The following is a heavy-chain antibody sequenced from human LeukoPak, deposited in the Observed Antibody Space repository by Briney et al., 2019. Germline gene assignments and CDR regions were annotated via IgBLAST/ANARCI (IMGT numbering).Heavy chain of an antibody. D-gene: IGHD6-13*01. Sequence: SETLSLTCTISGGSVSSGSYHWSWIRQPPGKGLEWIRYIYYSGSTNYNPSLKSRVTISVDTSKNQFSLKLSSVTAADTAVYYCARDRPTPYSSSSTRWFDPWGQGTLVTVSS. CDR1: GGSVSSGSYH. V-gene: IGHV4-61*01. CDR2: IYYSGST. J-gene: IGHJ5*02. CDR3: ARDRPTPYSSSSTRWFDP.